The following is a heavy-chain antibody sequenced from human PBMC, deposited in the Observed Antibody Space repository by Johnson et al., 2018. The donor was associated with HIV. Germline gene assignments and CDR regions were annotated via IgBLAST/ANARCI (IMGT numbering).Heavy chain of an antibody. CDR2: IWYDGSNK. V-gene: IGHV3-33*08. CDR3: ARATSASGTDNDAFDI. Sequence: QVQLVESGGGLIQPGGSLRLSCAASGFTVSSNYMSWVRQAPGKGLEWVAVIWYDGSNKYYADSVKGRFTISRDNSKNTLYVQMNSLRAEDTAIYHCARATSASGTDNDAFDIWGQGTMVTVSS. D-gene: IGHD6-13*01. CDR1: GFTVSSNY. J-gene: IGHJ3*02.